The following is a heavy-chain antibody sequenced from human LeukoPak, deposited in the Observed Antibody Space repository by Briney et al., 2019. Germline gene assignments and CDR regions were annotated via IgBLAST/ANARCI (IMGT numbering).Heavy chain of an antibody. CDR2: INPNSGGT. CDR1: GYTFTGYY. J-gene: IGHJ4*02. D-gene: IGHD4-17*01. CDR3: ASYDYGDYVGDY. Sequence: ASVKVSCMASGYTFTGYYMHWVRQAPGQGLEWMGWINPNSGGTNYAQKFQGRVTMTRDMSISTAYMELSRLRSDDTAVYYCASYDYGDYVGDYWGQGTLVTVSS. V-gene: IGHV1-2*02.